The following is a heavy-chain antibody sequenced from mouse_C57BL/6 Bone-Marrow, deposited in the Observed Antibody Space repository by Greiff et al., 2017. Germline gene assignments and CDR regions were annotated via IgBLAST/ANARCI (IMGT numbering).Heavy chain of an antibody. V-gene: IGHV1-18*01. CDR3: ARRTGYYGSSKMDY. CDR2: INPNNGGT. J-gene: IGHJ4*01. CDR1: GYTFTDYN. D-gene: IGHD1-1*01. Sequence: EVHLVESGPELVKPGASVKIPCKASGYTFTDYNMDWVKQSHGKSLEWIGDINPNNGGTIYNQKFKGKATLTVDKSSSTAYMELRSLTSEDTAVYYCARRTGYYGSSKMDYWGQGTSVTVSS.